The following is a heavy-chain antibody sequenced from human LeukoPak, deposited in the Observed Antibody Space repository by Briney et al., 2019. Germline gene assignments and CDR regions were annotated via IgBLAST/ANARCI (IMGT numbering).Heavy chain of an antibody. CDR2: ISGSGGST. V-gene: IGHV3-23*01. D-gene: IGHD3/OR15-3a*01. Sequence: GGSLRLSCAASGSTFSNYGMSWVRQAPGKGLEWVSGISGSGGSTYYADSVKGRFTISRDNSKNTLYLQMNSLRAEDTAVYYCARVDADLDAFDIWGQGTMVTVSS. CDR3: ARVDADLDAFDI. J-gene: IGHJ3*02. CDR1: GSTFSNYG.